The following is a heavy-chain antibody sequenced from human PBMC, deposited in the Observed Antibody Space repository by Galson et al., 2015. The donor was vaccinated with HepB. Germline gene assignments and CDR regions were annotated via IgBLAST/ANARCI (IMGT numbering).Heavy chain of an antibody. Sequence: SVKVSCKASGYTLTHYGIHWARQAPGQRLEWMGWINVGNGDTKSSQKFQGRVTMTRDSFANIAYMELSSLTSEDTAVYFCARDGGCISSCYGFFDSWGQGTLVTVSS. V-gene: IGHV1-3*01. CDR2: INVGNGDT. CDR1: GYTLTHYG. D-gene: IGHD2-2*01. CDR3: ARDGGCISSCYGFFDS. J-gene: IGHJ5*01.